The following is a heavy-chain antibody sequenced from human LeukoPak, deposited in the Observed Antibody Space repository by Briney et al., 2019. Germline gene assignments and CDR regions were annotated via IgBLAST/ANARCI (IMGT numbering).Heavy chain of an antibody. V-gene: IGHV3-30*03. CDR2: ISYDGSNK. D-gene: IGHD6-19*01. Sequence: PGRSLRLSCAASGFTFSSYGMHWVRQAPGKGLEWVAVISYDGSNKYYADSVKGRFTISRDNSKNTLYLQMNSLRAEDTAVYYCAILEGRRIAVAGLGDWFDPWGQGTLVTVSS. CDR1: GFTFSSYG. CDR3: AILEGRRIAVAGLGDWFDP. J-gene: IGHJ5*02.